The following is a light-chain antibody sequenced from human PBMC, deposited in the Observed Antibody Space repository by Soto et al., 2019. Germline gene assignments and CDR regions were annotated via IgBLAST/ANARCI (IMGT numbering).Light chain of an antibody. Sequence: EIVLTQSPATLSLSPGERAALSCRANQSVGTYLGWYQQRVGQAPSLLIYDASKRAAGTPDRLSGSGSGTDFTLTISSLEPEDFVVYYCQQRSAWPLTVGGGTKVEIK. J-gene: IGKJ4*01. CDR2: DAS. CDR3: QQRSAWPLT. V-gene: IGKV3-11*01. CDR1: QSVGTY.